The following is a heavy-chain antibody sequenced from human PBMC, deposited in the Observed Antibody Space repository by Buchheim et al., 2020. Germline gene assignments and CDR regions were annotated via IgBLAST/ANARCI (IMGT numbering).Heavy chain of an antibody. V-gene: IGHV4-34*01. J-gene: IGHJ6*02. D-gene: IGHD6-13*01. CDR1: GGSFSDYY. CDR3: ARGPSYLYSSSRGHGMDV. CDR2: INHSGST. Sequence: QVQLQQWGAGLLKPSETLSLTCAVYGGSFSDYYWTWIRQPPGKGLEWIGEINHSGSTKYSPSLKSRVTISIDTSKNKFSLKLSSVTAADTAVYYCARGPSYLYSSSRGHGMDVWGQGTT.